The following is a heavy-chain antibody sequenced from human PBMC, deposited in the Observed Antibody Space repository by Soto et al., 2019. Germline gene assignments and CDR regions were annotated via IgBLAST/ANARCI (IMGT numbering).Heavy chain of an antibody. Sequence: GASVKVSCKASGGTFSSYAISWVRQAPGQGLEWMGGIIPIFGTANYAQKFQGRVTITADESTSTAYMELSSLRSEDTAVYYCARDRDYGDYSPFDYWGQGTLVTVSS. CDR3: ARDRDYGDYSPFDY. CDR1: GGTFSSYA. J-gene: IGHJ4*02. D-gene: IGHD4-17*01. V-gene: IGHV1-69*13. CDR2: IIPIFGTA.